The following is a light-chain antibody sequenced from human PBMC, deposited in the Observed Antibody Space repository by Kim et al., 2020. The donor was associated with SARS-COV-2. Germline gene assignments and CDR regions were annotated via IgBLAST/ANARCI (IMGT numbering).Light chain of an antibody. CDR1: QSLLHSDGYNY. V-gene: IGKV2-28*01. Sequence: EIVMTQSPLSLPVTPGEPASISCRSSQSLLHSDGYNYLDWYLQKPGHSPQLLIYVVSNRASGVPYRFSGSGSGTDFTLQIRTVEAEDVGVYYCMQALQIPLTFGGGTKGDIK. J-gene: IGKJ4*01. CDR3: MQALQIPLT. CDR2: VVS.